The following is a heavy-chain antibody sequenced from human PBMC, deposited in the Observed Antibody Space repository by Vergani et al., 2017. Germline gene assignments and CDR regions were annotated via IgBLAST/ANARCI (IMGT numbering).Heavy chain of an antibody. D-gene: IGHD2-21*01. J-gene: IGHJ4*02. CDR3: ARERVVGFDY. Sequence: QVQLVQSGAEVKKPGASVKVSCKASGYTFTGYYMHWVRQAPGQGLEWMGWINPNSGGTNDAQKFQGRVTMTRDTSISTVYMELSRLRSDDTAVYYCARERVVGFDYWGQGTLVTVSS. V-gene: IGHV1-2*02. CDR2: INPNSGGT. CDR1: GYTFTGYY.